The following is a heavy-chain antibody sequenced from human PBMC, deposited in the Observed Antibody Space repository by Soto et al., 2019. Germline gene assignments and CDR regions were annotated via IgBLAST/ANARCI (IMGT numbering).Heavy chain of an antibody. Sequence: QVQLVQSGAEVKKPGASVKVSCKASGYTFTSYAMHWVRQAPGQRLEWMGWINAGNGNTKYSQKSQGRVTITRDTSASTAYMELSSLRSEDTAVYYCARASDCSSTSCPREAYYYGMDVWGQGTTVTVSS. CDR2: INAGNGNT. CDR3: ARASDCSSTSCPREAYYYGMDV. V-gene: IGHV1-3*01. CDR1: GYTFTSYA. D-gene: IGHD2-2*01. J-gene: IGHJ6*02.